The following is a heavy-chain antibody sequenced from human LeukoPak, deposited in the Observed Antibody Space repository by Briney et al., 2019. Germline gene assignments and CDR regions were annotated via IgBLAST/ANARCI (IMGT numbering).Heavy chain of an antibody. Sequence: AGGSLRLSCAASGFTFNTYGMHWVRQAPGKGLEWVAFIRYDGSNKYYADSVKGRFTISRDNSKNTLYLQMNSLRAEDTAVYYCARIPEMATIKGLVYWGQGTLVTVSS. CDR2: IRYDGSNK. CDR3: ARIPEMATIKGLVY. CDR1: GFTFNTYG. D-gene: IGHD5-24*01. V-gene: IGHV3-30*02. J-gene: IGHJ4*02.